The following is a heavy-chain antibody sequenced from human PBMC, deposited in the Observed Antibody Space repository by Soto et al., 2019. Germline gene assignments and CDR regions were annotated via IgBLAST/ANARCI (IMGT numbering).Heavy chain of an antibody. V-gene: IGHV4-31*03. D-gene: IGHD3-9*01. Sequence: SETLSLTCTVTGGSISSGGYSWSWIRQHPGKGLEWIGYIYYSGSTYYNPSLKSRVTISVDTSKNQFSLKLSSVTAADTAVYYCARAARYFDWPHFDYWGQGTLVTVSS. CDR2: IYYSGST. J-gene: IGHJ4*02. CDR1: GGSISSGGYS. CDR3: ARAARYFDWPHFDY.